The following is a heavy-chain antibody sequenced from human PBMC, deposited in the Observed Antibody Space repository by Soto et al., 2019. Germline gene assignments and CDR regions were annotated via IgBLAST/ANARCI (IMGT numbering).Heavy chain of an antibody. CDR2: IIPIFGTA. CDR3: ARETRYYDSGLAAFDI. J-gene: IGHJ3*02. V-gene: IGHV1-69*12. Sequence: QVQLVQSGAEVKKPGSSVKVSCKASGGTFSSYAISWVRQAPGQGLEWMGGIIPIFGTANYAQKFQGRVTITADESTSTADMELSRLRSEDTAVYYCARETRYYDSGLAAFDIWGQGTMVTVSS. CDR1: GGTFSSYA. D-gene: IGHD3-22*01.